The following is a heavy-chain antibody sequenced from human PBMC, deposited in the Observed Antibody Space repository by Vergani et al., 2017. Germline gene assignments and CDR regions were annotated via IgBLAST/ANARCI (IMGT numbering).Heavy chain of an antibody. J-gene: IGHJ4*02. CDR3: ARAGDYGDYPPSYYFDY. CDR2: IYHSGST. V-gene: IGHV4-30-2*01. Sequence: QVQLQQWGAGLLKPSETLSLTCAVSGGSISSGGYSWSWIRQPPGKGLEWIGYIYHSGSTYYNPSLKSRVTISVDRSKNQFSLKLSSVTAADTAVYYCARAGDYGDYPPSYYFDYWGQGTLVTVSS. D-gene: IGHD4-17*01. CDR1: GGSISSGGYS.